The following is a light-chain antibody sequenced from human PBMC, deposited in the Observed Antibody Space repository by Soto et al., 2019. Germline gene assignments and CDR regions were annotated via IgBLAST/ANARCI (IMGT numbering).Light chain of an antibody. CDR1: SSDVGGYNY. CDR3: ISYTTSSTCV. CDR2: HVS. Sequence: QSALTQPASVSGSPGQSITIPCTGTSSDVGGYNYVSWYQQHPGKAPKLMIYHVSNRPSGVSYRFSGSKSGNTASLTISGLQAEDEADYYCISYTTSSTCVFGTGTQLTVL. V-gene: IGLV2-14*01. J-gene: IGLJ1*01.